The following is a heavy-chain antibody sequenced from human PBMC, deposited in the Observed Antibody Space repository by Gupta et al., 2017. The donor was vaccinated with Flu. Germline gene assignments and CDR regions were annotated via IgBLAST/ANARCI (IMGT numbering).Heavy chain of an antibody. CDR2: IWYNGGEK. D-gene: IGHD2-8*01. Sequence: QVQLVESEGGVVQPGRSLTLSCVASGFSFRNYPMHWVRQAPGKGLEWLTFIWYNGGEKSYADSVKGRFHITRDNSKNILSLQMNSPRPEDTAIYYCVREKIGGKMVFDYCGQGTLVTVSS. J-gene: IGHJ4*01. V-gene: IGHV3-33*08. CDR1: GFSFRNYP. CDR3: VREKIGGKMVFDY.